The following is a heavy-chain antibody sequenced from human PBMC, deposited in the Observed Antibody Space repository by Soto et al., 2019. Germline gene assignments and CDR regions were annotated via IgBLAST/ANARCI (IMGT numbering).Heavy chain of an antibody. CDR1: GFTFSSYA. J-gene: IGHJ6*02. D-gene: IGHD3-9*01. CDR2: ISGSGGST. V-gene: IGHV3-23*01. CDR3: NILTAQKRPYGMDV. Sequence: GGSLRLSCAASGFTFSSYAMSWVRQAPGKGLEWVSAISGSGGSTYYADSVKGRFTISRDNSKNTLYLQMNSLRAEDTAVYYCNILTAQKRPYGMDVWGQGTTVTVSS.